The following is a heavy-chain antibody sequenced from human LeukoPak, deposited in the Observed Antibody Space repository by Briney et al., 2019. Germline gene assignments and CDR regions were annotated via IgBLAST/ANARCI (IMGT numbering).Heavy chain of an antibody. D-gene: IGHD5-24*01. Sequence: GGSLRLSCAASGFTFSSYVMHWVRQAPGKGPEWVAVISYDGRNKNYGEPVKGRFTISRDNPKNTLYLQMDGLSIEDTAVYYCAKDRGNGYNNFDYWGRGTLVTVSS. V-gene: IGHV3-30*18. CDR2: ISYDGRNK. J-gene: IGHJ4*02. CDR3: AKDRGNGYNNFDY. CDR1: GFTFSSYV.